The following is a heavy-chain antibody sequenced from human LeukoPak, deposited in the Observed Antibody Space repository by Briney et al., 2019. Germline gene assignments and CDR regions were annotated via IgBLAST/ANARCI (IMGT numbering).Heavy chain of an antibody. CDR2: ISTTGGTT. V-gene: IGHV3-23*01. CDR1: GFTFTSFA. D-gene: IGHD1-26*01. CDR3: AKRERVGTTIGH. Sequence: PGGSLRLSCAASGFTFTSFAMSWVRQAPGKGLKWVSAISTTGGTTYYADSVKGRFTISRDNSKNTLYLQMNSLRAGDTAVYYCAKRERVGTTIGHWGQGTLVTVSS. J-gene: IGHJ4*02.